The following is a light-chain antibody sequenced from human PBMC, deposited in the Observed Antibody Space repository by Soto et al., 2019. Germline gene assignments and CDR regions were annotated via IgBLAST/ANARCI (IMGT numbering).Light chain of an antibody. V-gene: IGKV1-5*03. CDR2: KTS. CDR3: QHYNSFPYT. J-gene: IGKJ2*01. Sequence: DIQMTQSPSTLSASVGDRVTITCRASQSVSSWLAWYQQKPGKAPNLLIYKTSSLDSGVSSRFSGSGSGTEFTLTIDILQPDDFATYDCQHYNSFPYTFGQGTRLEIK. CDR1: QSVSSW.